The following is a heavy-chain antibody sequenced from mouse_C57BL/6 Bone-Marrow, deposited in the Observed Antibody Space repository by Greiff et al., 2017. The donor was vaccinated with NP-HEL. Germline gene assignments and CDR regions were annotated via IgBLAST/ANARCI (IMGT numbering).Heavy chain of an antibody. D-gene: IGHD2-5*01. CDR1: GYAFSSSW. Sequence: VQRVESGPELVKPGASVKISCKASGYAFSSSWMNWVKQRPGKGLEWIGRIYPGDGDTNYNGKFKGKATLTADKSSSTAYMQLSSLTSEDSAVYFCSYYSNYAYYAMDYWGQGTSVTVSS. J-gene: IGHJ4*01. CDR2: IYPGDGDT. V-gene: IGHV1-82*01. CDR3: SYYSNYAYYAMDY.